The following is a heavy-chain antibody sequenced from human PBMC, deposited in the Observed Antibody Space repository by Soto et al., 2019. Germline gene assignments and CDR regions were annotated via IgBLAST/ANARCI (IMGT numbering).Heavy chain of an antibody. Sequence: SETLSLTCTVSGVSINNYYWTWIRQPPGKRLEWIGAIYYTGSTTYNPSLRSRVTFSVDTSKNQFSLSLTSVTAADTAVYFCAQVVSGGQLAAWGKG. D-gene: IGHD1-1*01. CDR1: GVSINNYY. CDR3: AQVVSGGQLAA. CDR2: IYYTGST. V-gene: IGHV4-59*01. J-gene: IGHJ5*02.